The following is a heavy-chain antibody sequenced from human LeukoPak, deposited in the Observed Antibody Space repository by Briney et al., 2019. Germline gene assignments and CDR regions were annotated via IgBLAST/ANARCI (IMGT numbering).Heavy chain of an antibody. V-gene: IGHV4-34*01. CDR2: INHSGST. J-gene: IGHJ4*02. CDR3: ASGYGDTDYYFDY. Sequence: SETLSLTCAVYGGSFSGYYWSWIRQPAGKGLEWIGEINHSGSTNYNPSLKSRVTISVDTSKNQFSLKLSSVTAADTAVYYCASGYGDTDYYFDYWGQGTLVTVSS. D-gene: IGHD4-17*01. CDR1: GGSFSGYY.